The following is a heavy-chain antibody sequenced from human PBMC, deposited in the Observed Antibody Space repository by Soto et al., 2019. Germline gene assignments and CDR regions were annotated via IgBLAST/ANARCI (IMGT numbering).Heavy chain of an antibody. D-gene: IGHD2-15*01. CDR1: EFTFSSYA. J-gene: IGHJ4*02. CDR3: AKDLEVVVVAAMDY. CDR2: ISDNGGTT. V-gene: IGHV3-23*01. Sequence: PGGSLRLSCAASEFTFSSYAMSWVRQAPGKGLEWVSSISDNGGTTYYADSVKGRFTISRDNSKNTLYLQMNSLRAEDTAVYYCAKDLEVVVVAAMDYWGLGTLVTVSS.